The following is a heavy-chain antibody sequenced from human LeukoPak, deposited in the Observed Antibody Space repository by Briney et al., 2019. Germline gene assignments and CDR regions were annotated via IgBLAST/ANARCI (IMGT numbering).Heavy chain of an antibody. CDR3: AKGFWIQLGHIDY. CDR2: ISYDGSNK. J-gene: IGHJ4*02. CDR1: GFTFSSYA. Sequence: PGRSLRLSCAASGFTFSSYAMHWVRQAPGKGLEWVAVISYDGSNKYYADSVKGRFTISRDNSKNTLYLQMNSLRAEDTAVYYCAKGFWIQLGHIDYWGRGTLVTVSS. D-gene: IGHD5-18*01. V-gene: IGHV3-30-3*01.